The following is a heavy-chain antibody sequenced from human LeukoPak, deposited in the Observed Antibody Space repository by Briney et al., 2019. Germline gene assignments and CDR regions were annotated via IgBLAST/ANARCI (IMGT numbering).Heavy chain of an antibody. CDR1: GYTFTSYG. CDR2: VNPYNGKT. V-gene: IGHV1-18*01. CDR3: ARGSLYYYDSSGLYAFDI. J-gene: IGHJ3*02. Sequence: ASVKVSCKASGYTFTSYGITWVRQAPGQGLEWMGWVNPYNGKTNYAQKIQGRVTMTTDTSTNTAYLELRSLRSDDTAVYYCARGSLYYYDSSGLYAFDIWGHGTMVTVSS. D-gene: IGHD3-22*01.